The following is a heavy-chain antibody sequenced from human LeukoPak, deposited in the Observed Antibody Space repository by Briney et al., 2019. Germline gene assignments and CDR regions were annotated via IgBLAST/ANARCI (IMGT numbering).Heavy chain of an antibody. D-gene: IGHD2-2*01. J-gene: IGHJ4*02. Sequence: GGSLRLSCAASGFTFSSYATHWVRQAPGKGLEWAAVISYDGSNKYYADSVKGRFTISRDNSKNTLYLQMNSLRAEDTAVYYCARDLGTHCSSTSCPRGAFDYSGQGTLVTVSS. CDR1: GFTFSSYA. CDR3: ARDLGTHCSSTSCPRGAFDY. CDR2: ISYDGSNK. V-gene: IGHV3-30*04.